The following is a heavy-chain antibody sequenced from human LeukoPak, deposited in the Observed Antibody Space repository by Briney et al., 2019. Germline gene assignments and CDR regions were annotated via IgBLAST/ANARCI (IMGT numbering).Heavy chain of an antibody. V-gene: IGHV1-18*01. D-gene: IGHD1-26*01. CDR2: IYGYNGST. J-gene: IGHJ3*01. CDR1: GYTFTSYG. CDR3: ARDRIVGAEDDAFHF. Sequence: AAVKVSCKASGYTFTSYGFSWVRQAPGQGVEWMGWIYGYNGSTNYVQKVQGRVTMTADTSTSTAFMELRSLRSDGTAVYYCARDRIVGAEDDAFHFWGQGTMVTVSS.